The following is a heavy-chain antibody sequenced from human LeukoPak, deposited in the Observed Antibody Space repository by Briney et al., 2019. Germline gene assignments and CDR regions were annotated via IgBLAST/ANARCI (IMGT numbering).Heavy chain of an antibody. CDR3: AIPGVIGAALFDY. CDR2: IWYDGSNK. J-gene: IGHJ4*02. V-gene: IGHV3-33*01. Sequence: GRSLRLSCAASGVTFSSYVMHWVRPAPGKGLEWVAVIWYDGSNKYYADSVKGRFTISRDNSKNTLYLQMNSLRAEDTAVYYCAIPGVIGAALFDYWGEGTLVTVSS. D-gene: IGHD6-13*01. CDR1: GVTFSSYV.